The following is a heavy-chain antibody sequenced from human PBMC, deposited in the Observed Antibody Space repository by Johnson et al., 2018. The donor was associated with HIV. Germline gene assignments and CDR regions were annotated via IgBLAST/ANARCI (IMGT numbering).Heavy chain of an antibody. V-gene: IGHV3-13*01. J-gene: IGHJ3*02. CDR2: IGTAGDT. D-gene: IGHD5-12*01. CDR1: GFTVSSNY. CDR3: ARVALDAFDI. Sequence: VQLVESGGGLIQPGGSLRLSCAASGFTVSSNYMSWVRQAPGKGLEWVSVIGTAGDTYYPGSVKGRFTISRENAKNSLYLQMNSLRAGDTAVYYCARVALDAFDIWGQGTMVTVSS.